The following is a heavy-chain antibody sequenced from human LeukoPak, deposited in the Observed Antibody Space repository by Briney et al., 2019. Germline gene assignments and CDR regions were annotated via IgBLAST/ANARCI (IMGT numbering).Heavy chain of an antibody. V-gene: IGHV1-2*02. CDR3: ARATAENDH. D-gene: IGHD1-14*01. Sequence: ASVKVSCKASGYTFTSYYMHWVRQAPGQGLEWMGWINPKTGGTSYAQKFQGRVTMTRDTSISTVNMELSRLTSDDTAVYYCARATAENDHWGQGTLGTVSS. CDR1: GYTFTSYY. J-gene: IGHJ4*02. CDR2: INPKTGGT.